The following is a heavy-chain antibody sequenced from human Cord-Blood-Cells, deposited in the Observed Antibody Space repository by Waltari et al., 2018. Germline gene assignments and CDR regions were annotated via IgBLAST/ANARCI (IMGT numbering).Heavy chain of an antibody. Sequence: QVQLQESGPGLGKPSETLSLTCTVSGGSIRSYYWSWLRQPPGKGLEWIGYIYYSGSTNYNPSLKSRVTISVDTSKNQFSLKLSSVTAADTAVYYCARDPDSNYYFDYWGQGTLVTVSS. V-gene: IGHV4-59*01. J-gene: IGHJ4*02. CDR1: GGSIRSYY. CDR3: ARDPDSNYYFDY. D-gene: IGHD4-4*01. CDR2: IYYSGST.